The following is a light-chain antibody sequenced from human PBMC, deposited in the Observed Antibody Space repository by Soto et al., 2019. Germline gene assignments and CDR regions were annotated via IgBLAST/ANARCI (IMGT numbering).Light chain of an antibody. V-gene: IGKV3-15*01. Sequence: PGQSPQLLTYEVSYRFSGVPDRFSGSGSGTEFTLTISSLHSEDFAVYYCQQYNNWPPLTFGGGSKVDIK. J-gene: IGKJ4*01. CDR2: EVS. CDR3: QQYNNWPPLT.